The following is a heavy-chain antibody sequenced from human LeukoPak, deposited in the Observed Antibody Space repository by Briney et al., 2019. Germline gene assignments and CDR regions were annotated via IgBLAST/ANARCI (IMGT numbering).Heavy chain of an antibody. V-gene: IGHV1-46*03. CDR2: INPSGGST. J-gene: IGHJ4*02. CDR3: TRNDAPGLDY. CDR1: GYIFTSYY. Sequence: ASVKVSCKASGYIFTSYYIQWVRQAPGQGLEWMGVINPSGGSTNYAQKFQGRVTMSRDTSTSTVYMELSSLRSEDTAVYHCTRNDAPGLDYWGQGTLVTVSS. D-gene: IGHD1-1*01.